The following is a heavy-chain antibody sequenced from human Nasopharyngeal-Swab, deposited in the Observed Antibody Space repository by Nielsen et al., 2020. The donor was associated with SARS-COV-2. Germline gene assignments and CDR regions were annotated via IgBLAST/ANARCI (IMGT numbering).Heavy chain of an antibody. CDR3: ARGGPDIVVVPAEAFDI. Sequence: ASVKVSCKASGYTFTSYYINWVRQATGQGLEWMGWMNPNSGNTGYAQKFQGRVTMTRNTSISTAYMELSSLRSEDTAVYYCARGGPDIVVVPAEAFDIWGQGTMVTVSS. D-gene: IGHD2-2*01. V-gene: IGHV1-8*01. J-gene: IGHJ3*02. CDR2: MNPNSGNT. CDR1: GYTFTSYY.